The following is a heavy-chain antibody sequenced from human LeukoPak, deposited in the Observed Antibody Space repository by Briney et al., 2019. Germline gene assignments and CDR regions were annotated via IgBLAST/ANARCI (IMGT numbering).Heavy chain of an antibody. CDR3: ARLVWGTDRYFDL. CDR1: GFTFSGW. D-gene: IGHD3-16*01. CDR2: IKQGATAK. Sequence: GGSLRLSCAASGFTFSGWMSWLRQAPGKGLEWVANIKQGATAKYYVDSVKGRFTISRDNAKNSLYLDMNSLRAEDTAVYYCARLVWGTDRYFDLWGQGTLVTVSS. J-gene: IGHJ4*02. V-gene: IGHV3-7*01.